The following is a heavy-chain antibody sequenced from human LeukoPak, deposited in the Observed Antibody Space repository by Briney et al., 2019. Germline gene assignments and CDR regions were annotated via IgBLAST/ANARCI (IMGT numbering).Heavy chain of an antibody. CDR2: INTDGTST. J-gene: IGHJ4*02. D-gene: IGHD3-10*01. V-gene: IGHV3-74*01. CDR1: GFTFSSYW. Sequence: GGSLRLSCAASGFTFSSYWMHWVRQVPGKGLVWVSRINTDGTSTNYADSVKGRFTISRDNAKNSLYLQMNSLRAEDTALYYCAKGTRLGWFGELLPHYFDYWGQGTLVTVSS. CDR3: AKGTRLGWFGELLPHYFDY.